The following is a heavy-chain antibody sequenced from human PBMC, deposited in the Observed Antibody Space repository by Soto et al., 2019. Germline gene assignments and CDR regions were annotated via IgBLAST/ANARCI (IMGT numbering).Heavy chain of an antibody. V-gene: IGHV3-23*01. D-gene: IGHD1-1*01. J-gene: IGHJ4*02. CDR3: AKDKPGTTSFDY. CDR1: AVTFTSYF. CDR2: ISERGDTT. Sequence: SCKAPAVTFTSYFMYWVRQAPGKGLEWVSGISERGDTTHYADSVKGRFTISRDTSKNTLYLQLNTLRADDTAVYYCAKDKPGTTSFDYWGQGTLVTVSS.